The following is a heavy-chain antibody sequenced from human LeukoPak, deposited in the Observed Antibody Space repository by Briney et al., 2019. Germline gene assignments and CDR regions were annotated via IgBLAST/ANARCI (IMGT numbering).Heavy chain of an antibody. CDR3: AREQPFLYYYDSSGFFDY. V-gene: IGHV4-39*07. Sequence: SETLSLTCTVSGGSISSSSYYWGWIRQPPGKGLEWIGSIYYSGSTYYNPSLKSRVTISVDTSKNQFSLKLSSVTAADTAVYYCAREQPFLYYYDSSGFFDYWGQGTLVTVSS. CDR2: IYYSGST. D-gene: IGHD3-22*01. CDR1: GGSISSSSYY. J-gene: IGHJ4*02.